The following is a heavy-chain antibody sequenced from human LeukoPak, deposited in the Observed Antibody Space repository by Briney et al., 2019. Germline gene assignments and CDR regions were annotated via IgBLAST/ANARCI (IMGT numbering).Heavy chain of an antibody. V-gene: IGHV1-69*01. CDR3: ARCGPAATFSTTFDP. CDR2: IIPIFGTA. D-gene: IGHD2-2*01. Sequence: SVKVSCKASGGTFSSYAISWVRQAPGQGLEWMGGIIPIFGTANYAQKFQGRVTITADESTSTAYMELSSLRSEDTAVYYCARCGPAATFSTTFDPWGQGTLVTVSS. CDR1: GGTFSSYA. J-gene: IGHJ5*02.